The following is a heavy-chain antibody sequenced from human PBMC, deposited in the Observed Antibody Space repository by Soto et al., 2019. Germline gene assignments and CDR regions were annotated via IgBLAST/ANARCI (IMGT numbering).Heavy chain of an antibody. D-gene: IGHD1-26*01. V-gene: IGHV1-69*13. Sequence: SGKVSCKASGGTFGSYAISWVRQAPGKGLEWMGGIIPIFGTANYAQKFQGRVTITADESTSTAYMELSSLRSEDTAVYYCARVSSVVGATGLDYWGQGTVVTVSA. CDR1: GGTFGSYA. J-gene: IGHJ4*02. CDR3: ARVSSVVGATGLDY. CDR2: IIPIFGTA.